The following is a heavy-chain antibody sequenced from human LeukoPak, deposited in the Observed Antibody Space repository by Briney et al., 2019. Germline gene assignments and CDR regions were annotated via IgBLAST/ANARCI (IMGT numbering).Heavy chain of an antibody. V-gene: IGHV1-69*05. CDR1: GGTFSSYA. CDR2: IIPIFGTA. D-gene: IGHD1-7*01. J-gene: IGHJ5*02. CDR3: ARDNYAGANWFDP. Sequence: SVRVSCKASGGTFSSYAISWVRQAPGQGLGWMGGIIPIFGTANYAQKFQGRVTITTDESTSTAYMELSSLRSEDTAVYYCARDNYAGANWFDPWGQGTLVTVFS.